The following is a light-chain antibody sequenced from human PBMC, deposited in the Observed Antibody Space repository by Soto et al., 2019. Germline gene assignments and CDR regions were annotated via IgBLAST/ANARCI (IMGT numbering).Light chain of an antibody. J-gene: IGLJ2*01. CDR1: SSVVGNYIY. V-gene: IGLV2-11*01. Sequence: QSALTQPRSVSGSPGQSVTISCTGTSSVVGNYIYVSWYQQHPGKAPKLMIYDVSKRPSGVPDRFSGSKSGNTASLTISGLQAEDEADYYCCSYFGSYSLVFGGGNKVTVL. CDR3: CSYFGSYSLV. CDR2: DVS.